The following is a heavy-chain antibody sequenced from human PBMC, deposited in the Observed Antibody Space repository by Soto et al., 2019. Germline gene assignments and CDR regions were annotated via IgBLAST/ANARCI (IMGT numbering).Heavy chain of an antibody. J-gene: IGHJ4*02. V-gene: IGHV1-46*01. D-gene: IGHD1-26*01. CDR2: INPSGGST. CDR3: ARDGIVGTFDY. CDR1: GYTFTSYY. Sequence: ASVKVSCKASGYTFTSYYMHWVRQAPGQGLEWMGIINPSGGSTSYAQKFPGRVTMTRDTSTSTVYMELSSLRSEDTAVYYCARDGIVGTFDYWGQGTLVTVSS.